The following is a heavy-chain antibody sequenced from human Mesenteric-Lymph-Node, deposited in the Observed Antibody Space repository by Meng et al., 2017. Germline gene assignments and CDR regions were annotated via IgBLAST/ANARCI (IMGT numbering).Heavy chain of an antibody. J-gene: IGHJ6*02. CDR1: GYTFTSYG. CDR3: ARVRAVTYSSSTGDYYYGMDV. D-gene: IGHD6-6*01. CDR2: ISAYNGNT. V-gene: IGHV1-18*01. Sequence: ASVKVSCKASGYTFTSYGISWVRQAPGQGLEWMGWISAYNGNTNYAQKLQGRVTMTADTSTSTAYMELRSLRSDDTAVYYCARVRAVTYSSSTGDYYYGMDVWGQGTTVTVSS.